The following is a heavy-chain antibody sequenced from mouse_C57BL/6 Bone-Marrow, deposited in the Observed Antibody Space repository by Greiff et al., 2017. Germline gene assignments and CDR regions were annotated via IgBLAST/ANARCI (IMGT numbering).Heavy chain of an antibody. J-gene: IGHJ2*01. CDR3: ARRDY. CDR1: GYTFTDYY. CDR2: INPNNGGT. V-gene: IGHV1-26*01. Sequence: VQLQQSGPELVKPGASVTISCKASGYTFTDYYMNWVKQSHGKSLEWIGDINPNNGGTSYNQKFKGKATLTVDKSSSTAYMELRSLTSEDSAVYYCARRDYWGQGTTLTVSA.